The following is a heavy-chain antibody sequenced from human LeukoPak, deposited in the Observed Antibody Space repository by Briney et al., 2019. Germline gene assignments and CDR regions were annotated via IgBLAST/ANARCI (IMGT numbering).Heavy chain of an antibody. Sequence: AGGSLRLSCAASGFTFDDYAMHWVRQAPGKGLEWVSGISWNSGSIGYADSVKGRFPISRDNAKNSLYLQMNSLRAEDAALYYCAKLTAAAGSDYWGQGTLVTVSS. V-gene: IGHV3-9*01. CDR3: AKLTAAAGSDY. CDR1: GFTFDDYA. D-gene: IGHD6-13*01. CDR2: ISWNSGSI. J-gene: IGHJ4*02.